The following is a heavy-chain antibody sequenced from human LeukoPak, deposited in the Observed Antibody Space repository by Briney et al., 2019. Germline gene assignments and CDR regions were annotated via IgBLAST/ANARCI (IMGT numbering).Heavy chain of an antibody. CDR3: VREGGDDYGDYVWFDP. J-gene: IGHJ5*02. CDR1: GGSISNYY. V-gene: IGHV4-59*01. D-gene: IGHD4-17*01. Sequence: SETLSLTCTVSGGSISNYYWSWIRQPPGKGLEWIGYIYYSGSTNYNPSLKSRVTISVDTSKNQFSLKLSSVTAADTAVYYCVREGGDDYGDYVWFDPWGQGTLVTVSS. CDR2: IYYSGST.